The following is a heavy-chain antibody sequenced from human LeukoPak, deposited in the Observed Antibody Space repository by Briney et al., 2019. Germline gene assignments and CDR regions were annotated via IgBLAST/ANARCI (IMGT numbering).Heavy chain of an antibody. Sequence: GASVTVSCTASGFTFSTSAVQWVRPARGQCLEWIGWIVVGSGNTKYAQKFQERVAITRDMSTSTAYMELSSLRSEDTAVYYCAAEIRTPSPGCFDPWGQGTLVTVSS. CDR1: GFTFSTSA. V-gene: IGHV1-58*01. D-gene: IGHD3-3*02. J-gene: IGHJ5*02. CDR3: AAEIRTPSPGCFDP. CDR2: IVVGSGNT.